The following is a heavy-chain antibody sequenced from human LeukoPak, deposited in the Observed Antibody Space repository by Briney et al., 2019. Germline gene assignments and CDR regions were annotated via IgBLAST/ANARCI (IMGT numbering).Heavy chain of an antibody. J-gene: IGHJ3*02. D-gene: IGHD3-16*01. CDR1: GYTFTSDG. CDR3: ARPRRGGVGTMDI. Sequence: ASVKVSWKASGYTFTSDGISWVRQAPGQGLECMGWISAYNGNTNYAQKLQGRVTMTTDTSTSTAYMELRSLRSDDTAGYYCARPRRGGVGTMDIWGQGTMVTVSS. CDR2: ISAYNGNT. V-gene: IGHV1-18*01.